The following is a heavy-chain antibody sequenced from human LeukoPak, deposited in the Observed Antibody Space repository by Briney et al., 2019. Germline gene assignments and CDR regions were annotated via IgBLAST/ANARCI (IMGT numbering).Heavy chain of an antibody. CDR2: INNDGSIT. CDR3: ARASDWAVIDY. Sequence: GGSLRLSCAASGFTFSNYWMHWVRQAPGKGLVWVLRINNDGSITTYADSVKGRFTSSRDNAKNTLYLQMNSLRVGDTAVYYCARASDWAVIDYWGQGTLVTVSS. V-gene: IGHV3-74*01. CDR1: GFTFSNYW. J-gene: IGHJ4*02. D-gene: IGHD3-9*01.